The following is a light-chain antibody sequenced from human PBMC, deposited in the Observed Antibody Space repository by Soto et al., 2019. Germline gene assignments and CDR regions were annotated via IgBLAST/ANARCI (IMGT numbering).Light chain of an antibody. J-gene: IGLJ2*01. CDR2: EGS. V-gene: IGLV2-23*01. CDR3: CAYAGRYTLV. CDR1: SSDVGKYNL. Sequence: QSVLTQPASVSGSPGQWITISCTGTSSDVGKYNLVSWYQQHPGKAPKFMIYEGSKRPSGVSNRFSGSKSGNTASLTISGHQAEDEAYYYYCAYAGRYTLVFGGGTKLTVL.